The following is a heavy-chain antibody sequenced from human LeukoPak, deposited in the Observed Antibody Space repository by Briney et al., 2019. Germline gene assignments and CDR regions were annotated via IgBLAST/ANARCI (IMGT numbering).Heavy chain of an antibody. CDR1: GGSISSYY. CDR2: IYYSGST. Sequence: NPSETLSLTCTVSGGSISSYYWSWIRQPPGKGLEWIGYIYYSGSTNYNPSLKSRVTISVDTSKNQFSLKLSSVTASDTAVYYCARGQWLNIDYWGQGALVTVSP. J-gene: IGHJ4*02. D-gene: IGHD6-19*01. CDR3: ARGQWLNIDY. V-gene: IGHV4-59*01.